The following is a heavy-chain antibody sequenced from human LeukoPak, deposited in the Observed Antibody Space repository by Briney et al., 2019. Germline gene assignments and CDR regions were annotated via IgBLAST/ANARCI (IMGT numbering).Heavy chain of an antibody. V-gene: IGHV1-2*02. CDR3: ARDRRSYGGNLYYYYYYYMDV. CDR1: GYTFTGYY. J-gene: IGHJ6*03. CDR2: INPNSGGT. Sequence: ASVKVSCKASGYTFTGYYMHWVRQAPGQGLEWMGWINPNSGGTNYAQKFQGRVTMTRDTSISTAYMELSRLRPDDTAVYYCARDRRSYGGNLYYYYYYYMDVWGKGTTVTVSS. D-gene: IGHD4-23*01.